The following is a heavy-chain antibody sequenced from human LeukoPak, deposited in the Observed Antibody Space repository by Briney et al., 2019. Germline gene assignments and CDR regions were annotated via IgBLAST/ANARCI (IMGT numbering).Heavy chain of an antibody. Sequence: GGSLRLSCAASGFTFSRFAMNWVRQAPGKGLEWVGIISNTGSIASFADSVKGRFTISRDNSENTLYLQMNSLRAEDTAVYYCAKVVSSGWYYDYWGQGTLVTVSS. CDR2: ISNTGSIA. CDR3: AKVVSSGWYYDY. D-gene: IGHD6-19*01. J-gene: IGHJ4*02. CDR1: GFTFSRFA. V-gene: IGHV3-23*01.